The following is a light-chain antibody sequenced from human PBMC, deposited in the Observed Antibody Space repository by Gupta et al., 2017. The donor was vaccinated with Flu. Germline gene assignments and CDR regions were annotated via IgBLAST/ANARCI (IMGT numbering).Light chain of an antibody. CDR3: QQYGDPRT. CDR2: ATS. J-gene: IGKJ1*01. CDR1: HSVPSKY. V-gene: IGKV3-20*01. Sequence: PDTLSLSPGQTVTISCRASHSVPSKYLAWYQQKGGQSPRLLINATSTRAAGVPNRCSGSGSGXDFTLTXSMLEPEDFAVYVCQQYGDPRTFGXGTKVEIK.